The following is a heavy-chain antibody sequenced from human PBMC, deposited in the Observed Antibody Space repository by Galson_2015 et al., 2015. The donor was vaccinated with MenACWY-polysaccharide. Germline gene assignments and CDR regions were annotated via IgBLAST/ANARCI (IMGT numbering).Heavy chain of an antibody. Sequence: SVKVSCTASGYTFPSSVISWVRQAPGQGGEWRGWISAYNVDANYAQKLQGRITMTIDTLTTTGYMELRSLRSDDTALYYCTRVGAYCTRTICHDYWGQGTLVTVSS. CDR2: ISAYNVDA. D-gene: IGHD2-2*01. CDR1: GYTFPSSV. V-gene: IGHV1-18*01. J-gene: IGHJ4*02. CDR3: TRVGAYCTRTICHDY.